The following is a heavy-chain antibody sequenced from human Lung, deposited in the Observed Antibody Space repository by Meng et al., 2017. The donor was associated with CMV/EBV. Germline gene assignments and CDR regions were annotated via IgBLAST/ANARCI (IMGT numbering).Heavy chain of an antibody. Sequence: EVQLLESXXGLVQPGGSLCLSCAAFGFTFSSYAMSWVRQAPGKGLEWVSAISGSGGSTYYADSVKGRFTISRDNSKNTLYLQMNSLRAEDTAVYYCAKVVSYDFWSGYSPVDYWGQGTLVTVST. J-gene: IGHJ4*02. CDR2: ISGSGGST. CDR3: AKVVSYDFWSGYSPVDY. D-gene: IGHD3-3*01. CDR1: GFTFSSYA. V-gene: IGHV3-23*01.